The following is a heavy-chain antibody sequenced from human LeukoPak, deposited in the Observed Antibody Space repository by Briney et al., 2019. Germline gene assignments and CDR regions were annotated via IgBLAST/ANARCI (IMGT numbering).Heavy chain of an antibody. CDR3: AKDQQGFGELFRFDY. J-gene: IGHJ4*02. D-gene: IGHD3-10*01. CDR2: ISYDGSNK. Sequence: GGSLRLSCAASGFTFSSYAMHWVRQAPGKGLEWVAVISYDGSNKYYADSVKGRFTISRDNSKNTLYLQMNSLRAEDTAVYYCAKDQQGFGELFRFDYWGQGTLVTVSS. CDR1: GFTFSSYA. V-gene: IGHV3-30*04.